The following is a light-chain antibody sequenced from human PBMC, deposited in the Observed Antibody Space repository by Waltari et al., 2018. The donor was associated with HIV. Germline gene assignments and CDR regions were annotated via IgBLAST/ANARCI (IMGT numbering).Light chain of an antibody. Sequence: QSALTQPPSASGSPGQSVTISCTGTRSDVGGYNYVSWYQQHPGKATKLMILDGGRRPSGVPERFSASKSGNTAFLTVSGLQAEDEADYYCKSYAGSSNPYVCGTGTKVTVL. J-gene: IGLJ1*01. CDR3: KSYAGSSNPYV. CDR1: RSDVGGYNY. CDR2: DGG. V-gene: IGLV2-8*01.